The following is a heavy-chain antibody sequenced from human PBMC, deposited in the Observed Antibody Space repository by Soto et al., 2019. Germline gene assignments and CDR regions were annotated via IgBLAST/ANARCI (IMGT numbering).Heavy chain of an antibody. D-gene: IGHD3-16*02. CDR1: GYSFTSYW. V-gene: IGHV5-10-1*01. Sequence: PGESLKISCKGSGYSFTSYWISWVRQMPGKGLEWMGRIDPSDSYTNYSPSFQGHVTISADKSISTAYLQWSSLKASDTAMYYCASENSKPSWQSWFDTWGQGTLVTVSS. CDR2: IDPSDSYT. CDR3: ASENSKPSWQSWFDT. J-gene: IGHJ5*02.